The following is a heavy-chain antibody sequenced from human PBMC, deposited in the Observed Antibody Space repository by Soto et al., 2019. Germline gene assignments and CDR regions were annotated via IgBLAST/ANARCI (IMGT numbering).Heavy chain of an antibody. CDR1: GFSLSTSGVG. CDR2: IYWDNDR. V-gene: IGHV2-5*02. Sequence: QITLKESGPTLVQPTQTLTLTCTFSGFSLSTSGVGVGWIRQPPGKALEYLAVIYWDNDRRYSPSLNSRLTINKXXSXNXXVLTMTNTDPAETATYFCAHRRPWSSDWNSGWFDPWGQGTLVTVSS. CDR3: AHRRPWSSDWNSGWFDP. J-gene: IGHJ5*02. D-gene: IGHD1-1*01.